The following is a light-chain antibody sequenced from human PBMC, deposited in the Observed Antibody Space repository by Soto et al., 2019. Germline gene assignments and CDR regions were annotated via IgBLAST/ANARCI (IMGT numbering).Light chain of an antibody. J-gene: IGKJ4*01. CDR1: QDINIY. CDR3: QQSYSNLALT. V-gene: IGKV1-39*01. Sequence: DIQMTQSPASLSAAGVDRVTVTFQASQDINIYLNWYQQKPGQAPKLLIYAASSLQTGVPSRFSGRGSGTDFTLTISSLQPEDFATYYCQQSYSNLALTFGGGTKVDNK. CDR2: AAS.